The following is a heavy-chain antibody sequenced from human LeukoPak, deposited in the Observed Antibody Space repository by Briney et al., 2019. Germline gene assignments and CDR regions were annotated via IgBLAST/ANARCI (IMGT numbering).Heavy chain of an antibody. J-gene: IGHJ4*02. CDR3: ARRVRGACSSTGCYLDY. CDR2: IYPSDSDT. V-gene: IGHV5-51*01. CDR1: GYSFTSYW. Sequence: GESLKISCKGSGYSFTSYWIGWVRQMPGKGLEWMGIIYPSDSDTRYSPSFQGQVTISADKSISTAYLQWSSLKPSDTAMYYCARRVRGACSSTGCYLDYWGQGTLVTVSS. D-gene: IGHD2-2*01.